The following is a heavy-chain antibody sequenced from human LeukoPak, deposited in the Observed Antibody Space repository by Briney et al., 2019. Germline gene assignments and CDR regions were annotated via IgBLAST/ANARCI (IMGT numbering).Heavy chain of an antibody. D-gene: IGHD6-19*01. J-gene: IGHJ4*02. Sequence: GGSLRLSCAASGFTFSSYGMHWVRQAPGKGLEWVAVISYDGSNKYYADSVKGRFTISRDNSKNTLYLQMNSLRAEDTAVYYCATCRGAGNLLNPFDYWGQGTLVTVSS. CDR2: ISYDGSNK. CDR3: ATCRGAGNLLNPFDY. CDR1: GFTFSSYG. V-gene: IGHV3-30*03.